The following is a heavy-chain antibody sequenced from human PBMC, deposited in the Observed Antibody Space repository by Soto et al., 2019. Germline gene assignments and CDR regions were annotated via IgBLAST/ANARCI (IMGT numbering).Heavy chain of an antibody. CDR1: GGSVSSSTYY. Sequence: SETLSLTCNVAGGSVSSSTYYWSWIRQPPGRGLEWIGEINHSGSTNYNPSLKSRVTISVDTSKNQFSLNLTSVTAADTAVYYCARGQEQLVYYGLDVWGQGTTVTVSS. D-gene: IGHD6-6*01. CDR3: ARGQEQLVYYGLDV. V-gene: IGHV4-39*07. J-gene: IGHJ6*02. CDR2: INHSGST.